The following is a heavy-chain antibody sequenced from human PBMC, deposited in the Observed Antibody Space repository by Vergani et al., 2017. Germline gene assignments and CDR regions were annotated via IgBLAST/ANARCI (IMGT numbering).Heavy chain of an antibody. CDR2: IYYSGST. V-gene: IGHV4-59*01. J-gene: IGHJ1*01. Sequence: QVQLQESGPGLVKPSETLSLTCTVSGGSISSYYWSWIRQPPGKGLEWIVYIYYSGSTNYNPSLKSRVTISVDTSKNQFSLKLSSVTAADTAVYYCACTPEPPLFQHWGQGTLVTVSS. CDR1: GGSISSYY. D-gene: IGHD1-14*01. CDR3: ACTPEPPLFQH.